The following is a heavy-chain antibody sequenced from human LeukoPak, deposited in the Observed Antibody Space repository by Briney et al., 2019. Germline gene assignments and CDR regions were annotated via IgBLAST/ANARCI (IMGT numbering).Heavy chain of an antibody. CDR1: GYTFSNYA. CDR3: GRAWGEDIAARPYYFDY. Sequence: ASVKVSCKASGYTFSNYAISWVRQAPGQGLEWMGWISAYDGNTNYAPKLQGRVTMTTDTSTSAAYMELRSLISDDTAVYYCGRAWGEDIAARPYYFDYWGQGSLVTVSS. D-gene: IGHD6-6*01. V-gene: IGHV1-18*01. CDR2: ISAYDGNT. J-gene: IGHJ4*02.